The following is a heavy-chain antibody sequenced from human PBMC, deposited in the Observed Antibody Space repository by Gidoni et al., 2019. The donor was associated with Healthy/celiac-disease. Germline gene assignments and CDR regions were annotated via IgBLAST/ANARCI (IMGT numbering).Heavy chain of an antibody. Sequence: EVQLLESWGGLAQPGESQSFSCAASGFIFRSYAMSWVRQAPGQGLEWVSGISAGGGATYYGDSVKGRFTISRDNSKNTLSLQMNSLRAEDTAVYYCAKDRLTLDALDIWGQGTTVTVSS. CDR1: GFIFRSYA. CDR3: AKDRLTLDALDI. J-gene: IGHJ3*02. CDR2: ISAGGGAT. V-gene: IGHV3-23*01. D-gene: IGHD2-15*01.